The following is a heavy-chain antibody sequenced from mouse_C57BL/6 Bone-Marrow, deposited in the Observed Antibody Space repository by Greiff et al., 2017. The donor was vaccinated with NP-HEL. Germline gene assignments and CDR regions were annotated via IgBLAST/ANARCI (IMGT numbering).Heavy chain of an antibody. V-gene: IGHV10-3*01. CDR2: IRSKSSNYAT. D-gene: IGHD1-1*01. Sequence: EVQLVESGGGLVQPKGSLKLSCAASGFTFNTYAMHWVRQAPGKGLEWVARIRSKSSNYATYYADSVKDRFTISRDDSQSMLYLQMNNLKTEDTAMYYCRTTVVERDYYAMDYWGQGTSVTVSS. J-gene: IGHJ4*01. CDR3: RTTVVERDYYAMDY. CDR1: GFTFNTYA.